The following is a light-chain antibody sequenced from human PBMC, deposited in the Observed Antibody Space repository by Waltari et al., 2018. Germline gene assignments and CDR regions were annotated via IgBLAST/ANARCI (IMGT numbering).Light chain of an antibody. CDR1: SGSVSTTYY. J-gene: IGLJ3*02. Sequence: QTVVTLEPPFSVSPGGTVTLTCGFRSGSVSTTYYPIWYQQTPGQAPRTLIYSTNTRSSGVPDRFSGSILGNRAALTITGAQADDESDYYCVLYMGSGIWVFGGGTKLTVL. CDR3: VLYMGSGIWV. V-gene: IGLV8-61*01. CDR2: STN.